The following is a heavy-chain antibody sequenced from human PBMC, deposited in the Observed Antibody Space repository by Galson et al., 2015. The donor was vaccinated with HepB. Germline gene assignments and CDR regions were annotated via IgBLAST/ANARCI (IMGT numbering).Heavy chain of an antibody. Sequence: SVKVSCKASEYTFTCYGITWVRQAPGQGFEWMGWISTHNGNTNYAQKFQDRVTMTTDTSTNTASMELRTLTSDDTAVYYCARYAYTSDWYRGRIDYWGQGTLVTVSS. J-gene: IGHJ4*01. CDR3: ARYAYTSDWYRGRIDY. CDR1: EYTFTCYG. CDR2: ISTHNGNT. V-gene: IGHV1-18*01. D-gene: IGHD2-21*02.